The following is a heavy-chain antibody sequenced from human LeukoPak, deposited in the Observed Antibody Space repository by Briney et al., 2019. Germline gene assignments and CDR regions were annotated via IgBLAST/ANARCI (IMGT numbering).Heavy chain of an antibody. CDR3: ARYLQRYFDWLIDY. V-gene: IGHV5-51*01. CDR1: GYRFTSYW. D-gene: IGHD3-9*01. J-gene: IGHJ4*02. Sequence: GESLKIPCKGSGYRFTSYWIGWVRQMPGQGVEWMGIIYPGDSDTRYRPSFQGQVTISADKSISTAYLQWSSLKASDTAMYYCARYLQRYFDWLIDYWGQGTLVTVSS. CDR2: IYPGDSDT.